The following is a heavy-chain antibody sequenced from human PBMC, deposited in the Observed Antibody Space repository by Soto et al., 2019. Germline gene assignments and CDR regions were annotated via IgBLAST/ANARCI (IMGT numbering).Heavy chain of an antibody. D-gene: IGHD3-3*01. CDR1: GVSISSSSYY. Sequence: SETLSLTCTVSGVSISSSSYYWGWIRQPPGKGLEWIGSIYYSGSTYYNPSLKSRVTISVDTSKNQFSLKLSSVTAADTAVYYCARLLQYYYGMDVWGQGTTVT. J-gene: IGHJ6*02. CDR3: ARLLQYYYGMDV. V-gene: IGHV4-39*01. CDR2: IYYSGST.